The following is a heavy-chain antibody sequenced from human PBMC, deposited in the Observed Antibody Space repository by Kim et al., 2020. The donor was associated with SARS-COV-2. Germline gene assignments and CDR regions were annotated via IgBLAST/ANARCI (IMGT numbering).Heavy chain of an antibody. CDR3: TTVSGYYDSGSYYRGNDY. Sequence: KGRFTISRDDSKNTLYLQMHGLTTEDTAVYYCTTVSGYYDSGSYYRGNDYWGQGTLVTVSS. V-gene: IGHV3-15*01. D-gene: IGHD3-10*01. J-gene: IGHJ4*02.